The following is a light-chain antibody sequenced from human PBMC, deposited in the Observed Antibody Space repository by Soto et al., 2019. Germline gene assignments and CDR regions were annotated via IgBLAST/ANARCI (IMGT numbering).Light chain of an antibody. J-gene: IGKJ2*01. CDR2: GAS. CDR3: LHYDNSPLYT. Sequence: EIVLTQSPGTLSLSPGERATLSCRASQSVSSSSLAWYQQKPGQAPRLIIYGASSRATGISDRVSGSGSGTDFSLTTSRLESEDFAVYYCLHYDNSPLYTFGQGTKLEIK. V-gene: IGKV3-20*01. CDR1: QSVSSSS.